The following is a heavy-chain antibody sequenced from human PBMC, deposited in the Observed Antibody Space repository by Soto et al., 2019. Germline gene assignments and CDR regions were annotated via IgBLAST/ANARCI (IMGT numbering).Heavy chain of an antibody. CDR3: ARVLGPYSSGWYRREVSAFDL. CDR1: GYTFTSYG. J-gene: IGHJ3*01. CDR2: MNPNSGNT. Sequence: ASVKVSCKASGYTFTSYGISWVRQAPGQGLEWMGWMNPNSGNTGYAQKFQGRVTMTSNTSISTAYMELSSLRSEDTAVYYCARVLGPYSSGWYRREVSAFDLWGQGTMVTVSS. D-gene: IGHD6-19*01. V-gene: IGHV1-8*02.